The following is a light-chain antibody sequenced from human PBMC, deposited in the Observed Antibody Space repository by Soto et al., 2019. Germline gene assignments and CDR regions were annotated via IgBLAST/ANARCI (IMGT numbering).Light chain of an antibody. CDR2: DAA. Sequence: EIVITHSPATLSVSPGERATLSCRASQSVSSNLAWYQQRPGQAPRLLIFDAAIRATGIPASFSGSGSGTEFTLTISSLQSEDFAVYYCQQYDKWPITFGQGTRLAVK. CDR3: QQYDKWPIT. CDR1: QSVSSN. V-gene: IGKV3-15*01. J-gene: IGKJ5*01.